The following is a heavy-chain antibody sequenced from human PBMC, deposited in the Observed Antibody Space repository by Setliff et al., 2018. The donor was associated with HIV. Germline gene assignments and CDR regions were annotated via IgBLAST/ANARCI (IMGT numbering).Heavy chain of an antibody. CDR1: GFTFSDYY. V-gene: IGHV3-11*01. Sequence: PGGSLRLSCAASGFTFSDYYMNWIRQTPGKGLEWVSFIISSGATIYYADSVKVRFTISRDNAKNSLYLQMNSLRAEATAVYYCARGSTGGHYYGMDVWGQGTTVTVSS. CDR2: IISSGATI. CDR3: ARGSTGGHYYGMDV. J-gene: IGHJ6*02.